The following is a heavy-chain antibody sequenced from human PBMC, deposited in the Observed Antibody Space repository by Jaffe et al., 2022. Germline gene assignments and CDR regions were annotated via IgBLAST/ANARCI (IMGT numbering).Heavy chain of an antibody. Sequence: EVQLVESGGGLVQPGRSLRLSCAASGFTFDDYAMHWVRQAPGKGLEWVSGISWNSGSIGYADSVKGRFTISRDNAKNSLYLQMNSLRAEDTALYYCAKDIGELWFRELTSPGFDYWGQGTLVTVSS. D-gene: IGHD3-10*01. CDR2: ISWNSGSI. V-gene: IGHV3-9*01. CDR3: AKDIGELWFRELTSPGFDY. CDR1: GFTFDDYA. J-gene: IGHJ4*02.